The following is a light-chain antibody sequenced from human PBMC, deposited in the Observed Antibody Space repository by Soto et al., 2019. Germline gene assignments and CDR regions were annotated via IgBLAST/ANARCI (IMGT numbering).Light chain of an antibody. CDR3: QSYDSSRSGVV. Sequence: QSVLTQPPSVSGAPGQRVTISCTGSSSNIGAGYDVHWYQQLPGTAPKLLIYGNSNRPSAVPDRFSGSKSGTSASLAITGLQAEDDADYYCQSYDSSRSGVVFGGGTQVTVL. CDR1: SSNIGAGYD. CDR2: GNS. V-gene: IGLV1-40*01. J-gene: IGLJ2*01.